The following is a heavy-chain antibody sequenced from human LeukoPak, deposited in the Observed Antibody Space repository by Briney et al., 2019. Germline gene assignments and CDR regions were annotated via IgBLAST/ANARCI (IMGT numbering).Heavy chain of an antibody. CDR2: IYPGGSA. CDR3: ARSYTYGYLYFDY. CDR1: SVSISSNNW. V-gene: IGHV4-4*02. J-gene: IGHJ4*02. D-gene: IGHD5-18*01. Sequence: SETLSLTCAVSSVSISSNNWWSWVRQPPGKGLEWIGEIYPGGSANYSPSLRSRVTMSVDKSKNQFSLKLTSVTAADTAVYYCARSYTYGYLYFDYWGQGTLVTVSS.